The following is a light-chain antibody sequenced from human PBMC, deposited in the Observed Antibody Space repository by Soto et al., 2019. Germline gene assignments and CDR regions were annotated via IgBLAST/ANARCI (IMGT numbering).Light chain of an antibody. Sequence: EIVLTQSPGTLSLSPGERATLSCRASQSVSSSYLAWYQQKPGPAPRLLIYGASSRATGIPDRFSGSGSGTDFTLTISRLEPEDFAVYYCQQHGSSPYTFGQGTKLEIK. CDR2: GAS. V-gene: IGKV3-20*01. CDR3: QQHGSSPYT. CDR1: QSVSSSY. J-gene: IGKJ2*01.